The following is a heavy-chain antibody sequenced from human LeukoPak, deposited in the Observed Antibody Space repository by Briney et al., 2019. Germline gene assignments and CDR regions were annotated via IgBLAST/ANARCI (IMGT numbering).Heavy chain of an antibody. D-gene: IGHD2-2*01. Sequence: GGSLRLSCAASGFTFNIYTMNWVRQAPGKGLEWVAYISSSSSTKYYADSVEGRFTISRDNAKNSLCLQMNSLRDEDTAVYYCARDPTSTYQFDSWGQGTLVTVSS. CDR1: GFTFNIYT. CDR2: ISSSSSTK. V-gene: IGHV3-48*02. CDR3: ARDPTSTYQFDS. J-gene: IGHJ4*02.